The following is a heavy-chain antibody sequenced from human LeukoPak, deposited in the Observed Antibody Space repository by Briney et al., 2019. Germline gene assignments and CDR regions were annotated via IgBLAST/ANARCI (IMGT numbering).Heavy chain of an antibody. D-gene: IGHD5-18*01. V-gene: IGHV4-59*02. J-gene: IGHJ6*02. Sequence: SETLSLTCTVSGGSVNGYYCSWNRQPPGKGLEWIGYIYYSGSTNYNPSLKSRVTISVDTSKNPLSLKLSSVTAAGTAVYYVASFSSVSYSYSRWYYYGTDVCGQGTTVTVSS. CDR2: IYYSGST. CDR1: GGSVNGYY. CDR3: ASFSSVSYSYSRWYYYGTDV.